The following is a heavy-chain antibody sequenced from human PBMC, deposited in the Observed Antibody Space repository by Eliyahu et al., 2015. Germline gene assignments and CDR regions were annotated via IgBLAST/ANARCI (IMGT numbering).Heavy chain of an antibody. V-gene: IGHV3-21*01. CDR3: ARVYGS. Sequence: EVXLVESGGGXVKPGGSLRLSCAASGFTFSSSTXXWVRQAPGKGLEWVSSISSSSSYMYHADSVKGRFTISRDNAKNSLYLQMNSLRTEDTAVYYCARVYGSWGQGTLVTVSA. CDR1: GFTFSSST. J-gene: IGHJ4*02. D-gene: IGHD1-26*01. CDR2: ISSSSSYM.